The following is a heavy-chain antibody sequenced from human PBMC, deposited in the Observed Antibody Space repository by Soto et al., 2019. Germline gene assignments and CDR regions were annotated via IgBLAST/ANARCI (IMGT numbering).Heavy chain of an antibody. V-gene: IGHV3-30*18. CDR1: GFIFSNYG. J-gene: IGHJ6*02. CDR2: VSHDGTVQ. D-gene: IGHD2-2*01. Sequence: GGSLRLSCAASGFIFSNYGMSWVRQAPGKGLEWVAVVSHDGTVQHYGDSVKGRFTISRDNSKSTLYLQMNSLRAEDTAVYYCAKDPSVVVPAAQYDYYGMDVWGQGTTVTVSS. CDR3: AKDPSVVVPAAQYDYYGMDV.